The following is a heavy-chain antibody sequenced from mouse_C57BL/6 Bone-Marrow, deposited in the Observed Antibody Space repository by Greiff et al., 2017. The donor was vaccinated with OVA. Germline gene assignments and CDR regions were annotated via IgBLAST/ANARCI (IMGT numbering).Heavy chain of an antibody. J-gene: IGHJ1*03. D-gene: IGHD1-1*01. CDR3: ARSRYYGSRYFDV. CDR1: GYTFTSYT. CDR2: INPSSGYT. V-gene: IGHV1-4*01. Sequence: QVQLQQSGAELARPGASVKMSCKASGYTFTSYTMHWVKQRPGQGLEWIGYINPSSGYTKYNQKFKDKATLTADKSSSTAYMQLSSLTSEDSAVDYCARSRYYGSRYFDVWGTGTTVTVSS.